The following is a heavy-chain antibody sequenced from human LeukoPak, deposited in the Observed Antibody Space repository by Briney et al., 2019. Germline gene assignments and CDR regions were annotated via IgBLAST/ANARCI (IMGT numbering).Heavy chain of an antibody. Sequence: GGSLRLSCAASGFTFSSYGMHWVRQTPGKGLEWVAFIRYDGSNKYYADSVKGRFTISRDNSKNTLYLQMNSLRAEDTAVYYCAKASPYGSGSYYGMDVWGQGTTVTVSS. CDR1: GFTFSSYG. V-gene: IGHV3-30*02. CDR2: IRYDGSNK. D-gene: IGHD3-10*01. J-gene: IGHJ6*02. CDR3: AKASPYGSGSYYGMDV.